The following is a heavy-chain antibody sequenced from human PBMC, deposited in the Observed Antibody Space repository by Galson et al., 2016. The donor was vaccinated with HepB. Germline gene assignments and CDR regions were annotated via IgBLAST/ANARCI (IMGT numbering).Heavy chain of an antibody. D-gene: IGHD2-15*01. CDR3: AKEGAAWSRDY. V-gene: IGHV3-21*06. J-gene: IGHJ4*02. CDR1: GLSFSSCN. CDR2: MSFDSNFI. Sequence: SLRLSCAASGLSFSSCNMNWFRQTPGKGLEWLAAMSFDSNFIDYAESVRGRFTVSRDNAKNSLYLQMNTLRSEDTALYHRAKEGAAWSRDYWGPGTLVTVSS.